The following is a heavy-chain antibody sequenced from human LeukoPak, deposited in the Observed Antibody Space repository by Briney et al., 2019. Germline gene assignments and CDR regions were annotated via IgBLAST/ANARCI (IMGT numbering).Heavy chain of an antibody. CDR2: ISSSGSTI. Sequence: PGGSLRLSCAASGFTFSSYEMNWVRQAPGKGLEWVSYISSSGSTIYYADSVKGRFTISRDNAKNSLYLQMNSLRAEDTAVYYCARTKITHDYGDYTFDYWGQGTLVTVSS. CDR3: ARTKITHDYGDYTFDY. CDR1: GFTFSSYE. V-gene: IGHV3-48*03. J-gene: IGHJ4*02. D-gene: IGHD4-17*01.